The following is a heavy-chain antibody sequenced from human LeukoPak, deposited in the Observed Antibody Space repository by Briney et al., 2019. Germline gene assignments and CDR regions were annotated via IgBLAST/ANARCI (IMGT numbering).Heavy chain of an antibody. J-gene: IGHJ4*02. V-gene: IGHV4-34*01. CDR1: GGSFSGYY. CDR3: ASRTRFPLRFFDY. CDR2: INHSGST. Sequence: KPSETLSLTCAVYGGSFSGYYWSWIRQPPGKGLEWIGEINHSGSTNYNPSLKSRVTISVDTSKNQFSLKLSSVTAADTAVYYCASRTRFPLRFFDYWGQATLVTVSS. D-gene: IGHD3-3*01.